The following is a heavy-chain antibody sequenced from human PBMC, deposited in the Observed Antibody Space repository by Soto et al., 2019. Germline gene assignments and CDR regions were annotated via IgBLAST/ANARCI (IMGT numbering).Heavy chain of an antibody. V-gene: IGHV4-59*01. CDR2: IYYSGST. CDR1: GGSISSYY. J-gene: IGHJ6*03. D-gene: IGHD4-17*01. CDR3: ARGLANGDYDPAVGYYYYYMDV. Sequence: SETLSLTCTVSGGSISSYYWSWIRQPPGKGLEWIGYIYYSGSTNYNPSLKSRVTISVDTSKNQFSLKLSSVTAADTAVYYCARGLANGDYDPAVGYYYYYMDVWGKGTTVTVSS.